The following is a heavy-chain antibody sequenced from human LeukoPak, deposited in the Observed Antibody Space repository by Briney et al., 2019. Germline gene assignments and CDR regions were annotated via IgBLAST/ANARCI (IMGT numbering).Heavy chain of an antibody. Sequence: GGSLRLSCAASGFIFGTYWMSWVRQAPGKGLECVANIKQDGSEKYYVDSVKGRFTISRDNARNSLYLQMDSLRAEDTAVYYCARDRFGPYYGMDVWGQGTTVIVSS. J-gene: IGHJ6*02. V-gene: IGHV3-7*03. CDR2: IKQDGSEK. CDR3: ARDRFGPYYGMDV. D-gene: IGHD3/OR15-3a*01. CDR1: GFIFGTYW.